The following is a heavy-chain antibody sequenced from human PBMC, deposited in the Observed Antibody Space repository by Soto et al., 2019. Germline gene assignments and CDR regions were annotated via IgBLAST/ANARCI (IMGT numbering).Heavy chain of an antibody. V-gene: IGHV1-69*12. CDR3: ARARTAMAEKNAFDI. Sequence: QVQLVQSGAEVKKPGSSVKVSCKASGGTFSSYAISWVRQAPGQGLEWMGGIIPIFGTANYAQKFQGRVTITADESTSIDYMELSSLRSEDTAVYYCARARTAMAEKNAFDIWGQGTMVTVSS. CDR2: IIPIFGTA. J-gene: IGHJ3*02. CDR1: GGTFSSYA. D-gene: IGHD5-18*01.